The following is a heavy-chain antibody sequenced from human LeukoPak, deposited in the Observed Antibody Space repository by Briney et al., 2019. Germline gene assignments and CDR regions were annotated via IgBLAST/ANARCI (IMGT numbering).Heavy chain of an antibody. CDR1: GGSFSGYY. CDR3: ARSFYGSGSYPFDY. CDR2: INHSGST. Sequence: SETLSLTCAVYGGSFSGYYWSWIRQPPGKGLEWIGEINHSGSTNYNPSLKSRVTISVDTSKNQFSLKLSSVTAADTAVCYCARSFYGSGSYPFDYWGQGTLVTVSS. J-gene: IGHJ4*02. D-gene: IGHD3-10*01. V-gene: IGHV4-34*01.